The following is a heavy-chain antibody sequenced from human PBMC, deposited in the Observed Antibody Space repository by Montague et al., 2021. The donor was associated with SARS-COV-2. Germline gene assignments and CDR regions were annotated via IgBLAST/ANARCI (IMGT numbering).Heavy chain of an antibody. D-gene: IGHD3-22*01. V-gene: IGHV4-59*08. Sequence: SETLSLTCTASGGSISSYHWSWIRQPPGKGLEWIGYIYYSGSTNXNPSLKSRVTISLDTSKNHFTLKLSSVTAAETAVYYCARLKRYFDSSGSPSAFDFWGQGTKVTVSS. J-gene: IGHJ3*01. CDR2: IYYSGST. CDR3: ARLKRYFDSSGSPSAFDF. CDR1: GGSISSYH.